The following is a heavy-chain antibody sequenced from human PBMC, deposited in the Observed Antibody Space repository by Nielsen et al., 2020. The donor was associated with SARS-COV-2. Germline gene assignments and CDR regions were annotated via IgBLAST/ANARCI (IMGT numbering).Heavy chain of an antibody. D-gene: IGHD3-3*01. J-gene: IGHJ6*03. CDR2: INSDGSST. CDR3: ARGGIHTIFGVSYYYYYTDV. V-gene: IGHV3-74*01. Sequence: WIRQPPGKGLVWVSRINSDGSSTSYADSVKGRFTISRDNAKNTLYLQMNSLRAEDTAVYYCARGGIHTIFGVSYYYYYTDVWGKGTTVTVSS.